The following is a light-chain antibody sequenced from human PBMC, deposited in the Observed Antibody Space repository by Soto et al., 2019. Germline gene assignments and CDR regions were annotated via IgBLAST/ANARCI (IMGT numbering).Light chain of an antibody. V-gene: IGLV2-8*01. J-gene: IGLJ1*01. CDR3: SXYAGSSNV. CDR2: EVN. CDR1: SSDVGGYNY. Sequence: QSALTQPPSASGSPGQSVAISCTGTSSDVGGYNYVSWYQQHPGKAPKLMIYEVNKRPSGVPDRFSGSKSGNTASLTVSGLQAEDEXDYYCSXYAGSSNVFGTGTKVTV.